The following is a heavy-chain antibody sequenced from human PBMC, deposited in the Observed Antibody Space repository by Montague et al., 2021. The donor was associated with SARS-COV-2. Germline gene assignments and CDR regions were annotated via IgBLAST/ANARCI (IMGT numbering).Heavy chain of an antibody. Sequence: PALVKPTQTLTLTCTFSGFSLSTSGMCVSWIRQPPGKALEWLARIDWDDDKYYSTSLKTRLTISKDTSKNQVVLTMTNTDPVDTATYYCARETGTTVSLDYWGQGTLVTVSS. CDR2: IDWDDDK. J-gene: IGHJ4*02. CDR3: ARETGTTVSLDY. V-gene: IGHV2-70*11. D-gene: IGHD1-7*01. CDR1: GFSLSTSGMC.